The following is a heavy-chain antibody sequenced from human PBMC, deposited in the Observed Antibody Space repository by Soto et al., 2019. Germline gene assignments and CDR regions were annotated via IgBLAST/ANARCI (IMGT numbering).Heavy chain of an antibody. CDR1: GYTFTSYY. Sequence: QVQLVQSGAEVKKPGASVKVSCKASGYTFTSYYMHWVRQAPGQGLEWMGIINTSGGSTSYAQKFQGRVTMTRDTSTSTVYMELSSLRSEDTAVYYCARGQWSAVVVIPFDYWGQGTLVTVSS. D-gene: IGHD3-22*01. CDR3: ARGQWSAVVVIPFDY. CDR2: INTSGGST. J-gene: IGHJ4*02. V-gene: IGHV1-46*01.